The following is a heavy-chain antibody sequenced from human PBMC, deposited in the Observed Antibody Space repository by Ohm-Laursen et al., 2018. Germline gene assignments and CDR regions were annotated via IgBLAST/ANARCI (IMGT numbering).Heavy chain of an antibody. J-gene: IGHJ4*02. CDR1: GFTFSDYY. Sequence: SLRLSCTASGFTFSDYYMSWIRQAPGKGLEWVSYISSSGSTIYYADSVKGRFTISRDNARNTLYLQMNSLRAEDTAVYYCMRGGLPTTDADYWGQGTLVTVSS. V-gene: IGHV3-11*04. D-gene: IGHD1-1*01. CDR2: ISSSGSTI. CDR3: MRGGLPTTDADY.